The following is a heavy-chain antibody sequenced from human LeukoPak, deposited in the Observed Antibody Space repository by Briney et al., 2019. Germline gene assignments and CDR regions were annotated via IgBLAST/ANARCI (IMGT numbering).Heavy chain of an antibody. D-gene: IGHD3-9*01. V-gene: IGHV4-34*01. J-gene: IGHJ4*02. CDR3: ARTAYYDILTGPPRYPFDY. Sequence: SETLSLTCAVYGGSFSGYYWSWIRQPPGKGLEWIGEINHSGSTNYNPSLKSRVTISVDTSKNQFSLKLSSVTAADTAVYYCARTAYYDILTGPPRYPFDYWGQGTLVTVSS. CDR1: GGSFSGYY. CDR2: INHSGST.